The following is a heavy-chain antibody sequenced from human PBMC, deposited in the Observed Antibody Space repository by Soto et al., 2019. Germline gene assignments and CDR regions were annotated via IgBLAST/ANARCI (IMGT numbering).Heavy chain of an antibody. V-gene: IGHV4-30-2*03. CDR3: ARRSPTASDY. CDR2: IYYSGST. J-gene: IGHJ4*02. CDR1: GGSISSGGYS. Sequence: SETLSLTCAVSGGSISSGGYSCNWIRQPPGKGLEWIGYIYYSGSTYYNPSLKSRVTISVDTSKNQFSLKLSSLTAADTAVYYCARRSPTASDYWGQGTLVTVSS.